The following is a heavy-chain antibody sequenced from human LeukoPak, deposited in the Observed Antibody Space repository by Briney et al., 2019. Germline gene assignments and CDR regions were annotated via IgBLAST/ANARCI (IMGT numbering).Heavy chain of an antibody. D-gene: IGHD3-10*01. CDR3: AKVGAGPGSYTHFDY. CDR1: QSTFNSYV. V-gene: IGHV3-23*01. CDR2: ISGSGGST. J-gene: IGHJ4*02. Sequence: GGSLRLSCAASQSTFNSYVMTWVRQAPGKGLEWVSGISGSGGSTYYADSVKGRFTISRDNSKNTVYLQTNSLRAEDTAVYYCAKVGAGPGSYTHFDYWGQGTLVTVSS.